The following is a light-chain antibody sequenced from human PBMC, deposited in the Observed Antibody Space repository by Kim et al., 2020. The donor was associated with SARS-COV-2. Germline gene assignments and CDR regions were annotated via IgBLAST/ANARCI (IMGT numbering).Light chain of an antibody. CDR3: QQYYTSPYT. V-gene: IGKV1-8*01. CDR2: AAS. J-gene: IGKJ2*01. Sequence: AIRITQSPSSLSASTGDRVTITCRASQGISSYLAWYQQKPGKAPKLLMYAASTLQSGVPSRFSGSGSGTDFTFTISCLQSEDFATYYCQQYYTSPYTFGQGTKLEI. CDR1: QGISSY.